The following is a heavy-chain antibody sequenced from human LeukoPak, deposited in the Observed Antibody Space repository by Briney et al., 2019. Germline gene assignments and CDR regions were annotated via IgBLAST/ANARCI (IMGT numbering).Heavy chain of an antibody. V-gene: IGHV4-39*02. Sequence: SETLTLACSVSDDSIRTNSYYWAWIRQPPGKALEWVGSLHFSGTPYYSPSLSSRVTVSRDTSKNHFSLNLKSVTATDTGVYFCTRGGDAHKLGNFWGPGILVTVSS. J-gene: IGHJ4*02. CDR3: TRGGDAHKLGNF. D-gene: IGHD2-2*01. CDR2: LHFSGTP. CDR1: DDSIRTNSYY.